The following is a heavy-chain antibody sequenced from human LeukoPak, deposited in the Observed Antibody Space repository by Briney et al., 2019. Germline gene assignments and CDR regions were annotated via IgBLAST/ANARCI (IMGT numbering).Heavy chain of an antibody. CDR2: VYYSGDT. CDR1: GGSIGSFY. V-gene: IGHV4-59*01. CDR3: ARGGVLLGLDY. J-gene: IGHJ4*02. Sequence: SETLSLTCAVSGGSIGSFYWSWIRQPPGKGLEWIGYVYYSGDTKYNPSLKSRVTISVDTSRNQFSLKLTSVTAADTAVYYCARGGVLLGLDYWGQGTLVTVSS. D-gene: IGHD2-8*02.